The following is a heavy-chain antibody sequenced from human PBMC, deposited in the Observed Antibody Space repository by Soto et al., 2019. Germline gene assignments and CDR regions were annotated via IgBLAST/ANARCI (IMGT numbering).Heavy chain of an antibody. D-gene: IGHD2-21*02. Sequence: ASVKVSCKASGYTFTSYAMHWVRQAPGQRLEWMGWINAGNGNTKYSQKFQGRVTMTRDTSASTAYMELSSLRSEDTAVYYCARVGDCGGDCYSDHVFDYWGQGTLVTVSS. CDR2: INAGNGNT. V-gene: IGHV1-3*01. CDR1: GYTFTSYA. CDR3: ARVGDCGGDCYSDHVFDY. J-gene: IGHJ4*02.